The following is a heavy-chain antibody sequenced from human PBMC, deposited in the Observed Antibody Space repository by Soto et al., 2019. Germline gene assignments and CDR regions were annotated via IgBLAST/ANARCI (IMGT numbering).Heavy chain of an antibody. Sequence: PGGSLRLSCAASGFTFSSYGMHWVRQAPGKGLEWVAVIWYDGSNKYYADSVKGRFTISRDNSKNTLYLQMNSLRAEDTAVYYCARTIIAVAPRSGLINWFDPWGQGTLVNVSS. V-gene: IGHV3-33*01. CDR3: ARTIIAVAPRSGLINWFDP. CDR1: GFTFSSYG. CDR2: IWYDGSNK. D-gene: IGHD6-19*01. J-gene: IGHJ5*02.